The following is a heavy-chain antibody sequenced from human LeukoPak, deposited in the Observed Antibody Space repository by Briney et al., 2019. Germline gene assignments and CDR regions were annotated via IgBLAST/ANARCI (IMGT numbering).Heavy chain of an antibody. D-gene: IGHD4-11*01. J-gene: IGHJ4*02. V-gene: IGHV3-11*05. Sequence: GRFSISRDNTNNALYLQMNSLRAEDTAVYYCAKDLYSNYGLDYWGQGTLVTVSS. CDR3: AKDLYSNYGLDY.